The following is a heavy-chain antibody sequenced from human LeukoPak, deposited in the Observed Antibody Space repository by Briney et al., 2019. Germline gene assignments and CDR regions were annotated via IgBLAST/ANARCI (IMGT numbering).Heavy chain of an antibody. CDR2: ISGSGGST. CDR1: GFTFSIYA. V-gene: IGHV3-23*01. CDR3: AKDPYSSSSPYYFDY. D-gene: IGHD6-6*01. J-gene: IGHJ4*02. Sequence: GGSLRLSCAASGFTFSIYAMSWVRQAPGKGLEWVSAISGSGGSTYYADSVKGRFTISRDNSKNTLYLQMNSLRAEDTAVYYCAKDPYSSSSPYYFDYWGQGTLVTVSS.